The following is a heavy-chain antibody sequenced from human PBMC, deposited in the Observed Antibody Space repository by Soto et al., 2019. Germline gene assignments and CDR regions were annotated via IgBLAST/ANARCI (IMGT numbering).Heavy chain of an antibody. CDR2: IIPIFGTA. J-gene: IGHJ4*02. CDR3: ASGRGYYDSSGPWAY. CDR1: GGTFSSYA. Sequence: EASVKVSCKASGGTFSSYAISWVRQAPGQGLEWMGGIIPIFGTANYAQKFQGRVTITADESTSTAYMELSSLRSEDTAVYYCASGRGYYDSSGPWAYWGQGTLVTVSS. V-gene: IGHV1-69*13. D-gene: IGHD3-22*01.